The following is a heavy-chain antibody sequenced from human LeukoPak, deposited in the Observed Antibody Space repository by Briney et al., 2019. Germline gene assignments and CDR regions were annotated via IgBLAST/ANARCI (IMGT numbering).Heavy chain of an antibody. V-gene: IGHV3-30-3*01. CDR3: ARTSPYSSGWYGLETYYYYYGMDV. CDR1: GFTFSSYA. Sequence: GGSLRLSCAASGFTFSSYAIHWVRQAPGKGLEWVAVISYDGSNKYYADSVKGRFTISRDNSKNTLYLQMNSLRAEDTVVYYCARTSPYSSGWYGLETYYYYYGMDVWGQGTTVTVSS. D-gene: IGHD6-19*01. J-gene: IGHJ6*02. CDR2: ISYDGSNK.